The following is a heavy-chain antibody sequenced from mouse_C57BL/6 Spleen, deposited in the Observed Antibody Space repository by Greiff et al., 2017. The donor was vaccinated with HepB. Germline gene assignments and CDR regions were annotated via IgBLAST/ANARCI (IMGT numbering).Heavy chain of an antibody. CDR3: ARKKVNGFYAMDY. D-gene: IGHD1-2*01. Sequence: QVQLQQPGAELVKPGASVKLSCKASGYTFTSYWMQWVKQRPGQGLEWIGEIDPSDSYTNYNQKFKGKATLTVDTSASTAYMQLSSLTSEDSAVYYCARKKVNGFYAMDYWGQGTSVTVSS. V-gene: IGHV1-50*01. CDR2: IDPSDSYT. CDR1: GYTFTSYW. J-gene: IGHJ4*01.